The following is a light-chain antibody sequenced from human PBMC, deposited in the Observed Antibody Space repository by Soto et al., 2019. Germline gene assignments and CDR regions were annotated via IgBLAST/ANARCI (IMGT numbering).Light chain of an antibody. V-gene: IGLV2-14*01. CDR2: DVS. CDR1: SSDVGGYNY. CDR3: TSFTSGSTYV. Sequence: HSALTQPASVSGSPGQSITISCTGTSSDVGGYNYVSWYQQHPGKAPKLLIYDVSNRPSGVSDRFSGSKSGNTASLTISGLQAEDEADYYCTSFTSGSTYVFGSGTKVTVL. J-gene: IGLJ1*01.